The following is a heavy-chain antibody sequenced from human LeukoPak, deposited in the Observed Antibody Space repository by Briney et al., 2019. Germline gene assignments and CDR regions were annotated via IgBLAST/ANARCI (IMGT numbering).Heavy chain of an antibody. Sequence: GGSLRLSCAASGFTFSSYGMHWGRQAPGKGLEGVAVIWYDGSNKYYADSVKGRFTISRDNSKNTLYLQMNSLRAEDTAVYYCARDRLRYYFDYWGQGTLVTVSS. CDR3: ARDRLRYYFDY. CDR2: IWYDGSNK. D-gene: IGHD3-9*01. V-gene: IGHV3-33*01. CDR1: GFTFSSYG. J-gene: IGHJ4*02.